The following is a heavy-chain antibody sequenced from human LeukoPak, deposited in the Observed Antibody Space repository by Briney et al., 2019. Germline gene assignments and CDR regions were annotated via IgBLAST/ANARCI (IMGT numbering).Heavy chain of an antibody. D-gene: IGHD3-22*01. CDR1: GFTFSSYW. CDR2: IKQDGSEK. CDR3: ARDRDSLVDYYVSSGYDY. J-gene: IGHJ4*02. V-gene: IGHV3-7*01. Sequence: GGSLRLSCAASGFTFSSYWMSWVRQAPGKGLEWVANIKQDGSEKHYVDSVKGRFTISRDNAKNSLYLQMNSLRAEDTAMYYCARDRDSLVDYYVSSGYDYWGQGTLVTVSS.